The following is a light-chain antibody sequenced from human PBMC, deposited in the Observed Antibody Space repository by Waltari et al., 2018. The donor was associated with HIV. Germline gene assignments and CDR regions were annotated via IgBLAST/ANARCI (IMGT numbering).Light chain of an antibody. CDR1: ESVSSN. CDR3: QQYNNWPPWT. CDR2: GAS. V-gene: IGKV3-15*01. J-gene: IGKJ1*01. Sequence: ETVMTQSPPTLSVSPGESATLSCRASESVSSNLAWYQQKPGQSPRLLIYGASIRPTYIPARFSGSGSGTEFTLTISNLLSEDFAVYYCQQYNNWPPWTFGQCTKVEI.